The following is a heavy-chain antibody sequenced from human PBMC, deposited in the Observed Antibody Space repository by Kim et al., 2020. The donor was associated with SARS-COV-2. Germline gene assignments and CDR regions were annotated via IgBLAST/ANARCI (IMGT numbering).Heavy chain of an antibody. CDR1: GGSISSYY. V-gene: IGHV4-59*08. CDR2: IYYSGST. CDR3: ARQISVYGGWFDP. Sequence: SETLSLTCTVSGGSISSYYWSWIRQPPGKGLEWIGYIYYSGSTNSNPSLTSRVTISVDTSKNKFSLKLSSVTAADTAVYYCARQISVYGGWFDPWGQGTLVTVSS. J-gene: IGHJ5*02. D-gene: IGHD3-10*01.